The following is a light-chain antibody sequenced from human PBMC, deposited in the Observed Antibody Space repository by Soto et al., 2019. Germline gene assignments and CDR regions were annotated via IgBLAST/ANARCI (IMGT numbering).Light chain of an antibody. CDR3: QPYCNLPPFT. J-gene: IGKJ3*01. V-gene: IGKV1-33*01. CDR1: EDIRTS. CDR2: GAS. Sequence: DIQMTQSPSSLSASVGARVSITCQASEDIRTSLSWFQYKPGRAPKLLIYGASYLETGVPSRFRGSGSGTDFTLSISSLQPEDIATYFCQPYCNLPPFTFGPGTIVDIK.